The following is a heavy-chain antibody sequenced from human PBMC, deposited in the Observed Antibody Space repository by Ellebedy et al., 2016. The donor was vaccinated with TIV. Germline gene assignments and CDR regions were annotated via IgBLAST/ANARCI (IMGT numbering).Heavy chain of an antibody. D-gene: IGHD3-22*01. CDR1: GYTFTGYY. CDR3: ARATFGYDSSGYYYDY. CDR2: INPNSGGT. V-gene: IGHV1-2*02. J-gene: IGHJ4*01. Sequence: AASVKVSCKASGYTFTGYYMHWVRQAPGQGLEWMGWINPNSGGTNYAQNLQGRVTMTTDTSTSTAYMELRSLISDDTAVYYCARATFGYDSSGYYYDYWGQGTLVTVSS.